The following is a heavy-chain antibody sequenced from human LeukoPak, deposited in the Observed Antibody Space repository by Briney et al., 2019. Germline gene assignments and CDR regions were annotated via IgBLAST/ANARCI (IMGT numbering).Heavy chain of an antibody. Sequence: GRSLRLSCAASGFTVSSNYMSWVRQAPGKGLEWVSVIYSGGSTYYADSVKGRFTISRDNSKNTLYLQMNSLRAEDTAVYYCARVDNSGYSRDYWGQGTLVTVSS. CDR1: GFTVSSNY. V-gene: IGHV3-53*01. D-gene: IGHD3-22*01. J-gene: IGHJ4*02. CDR3: ARVDNSGYSRDY. CDR2: IYSGGST.